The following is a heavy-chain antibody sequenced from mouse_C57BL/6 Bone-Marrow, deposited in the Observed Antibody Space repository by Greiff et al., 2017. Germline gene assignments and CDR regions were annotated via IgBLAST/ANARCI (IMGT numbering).Heavy chain of an antibody. V-gene: IGHV1-81*01. J-gene: IGHJ3*01. Sequence: VKLQQSGAELARPGASVKLSCKASGYTFTSYGISWVKQRTGQGLEWIGEIYPRSGNTYYNEKFKGKATLTADKSSSTAYMELRSLTSEDSAVYFCAREGGLAYWGQGTLVTVSA. CDR2: IYPRSGNT. CDR1: GYTFTSYG. CDR3: AREGGLAY.